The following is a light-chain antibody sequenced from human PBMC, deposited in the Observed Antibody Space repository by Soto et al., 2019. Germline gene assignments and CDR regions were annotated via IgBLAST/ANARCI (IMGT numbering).Light chain of an antibody. Sequence: QSALTQPPSASGSPGQSVTISCTGTTGDIGAFNYVSWYQQHPGKAPKLMIYEVSNRPSGVSNRFSGSKSGNTASLTISGLQAEDEADYYCSSYTSSSTVFGTGTKLTVL. CDR2: EVS. V-gene: IGLV2-14*01. CDR3: SSYTSSSTV. CDR1: TGDIGAFNY. J-gene: IGLJ1*01.